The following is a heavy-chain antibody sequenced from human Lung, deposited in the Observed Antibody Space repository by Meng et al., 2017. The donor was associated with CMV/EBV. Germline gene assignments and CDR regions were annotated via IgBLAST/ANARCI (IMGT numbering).Heavy chain of an antibody. CDR1: GYTFTGYY. CDR3: ARVRSRGMDD. CDR2: INPNSGGT. Sequence: ASVKVSCKSSGYTFTGYYLHWVRQAPGQGLEWMGWINPNSGGTNYAQKFQGRVTMTRDTSISTAYMELSRLRSDVTAGSYGARVRSRGMDDWGQGTTVTVSS. V-gene: IGHV1-2*02. J-gene: IGHJ6*02. D-gene: IGHD3-16*01.